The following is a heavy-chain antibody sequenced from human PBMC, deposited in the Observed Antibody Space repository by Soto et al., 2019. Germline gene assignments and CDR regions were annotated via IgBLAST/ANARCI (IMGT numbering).Heavy chain of an antibody. CDR1: GLTFNRYW. D-gene: IGHD3-16*01. CDR3: ARDNLAFQGAFDL. J-gene: IGHJ4*02. Sequence: GGSLRLSCAASGLTFNRYWMHWVRHAPGKGLVWVSHINTDGSNTNYADSIEGRFTISRDNPNNLLFLQMDNLRPEDTAVYYCARDNLAFQGAFDLWGQGTLVTVSS. V-gene: IGHV3-74*01. CDR2: INTDGSNT.